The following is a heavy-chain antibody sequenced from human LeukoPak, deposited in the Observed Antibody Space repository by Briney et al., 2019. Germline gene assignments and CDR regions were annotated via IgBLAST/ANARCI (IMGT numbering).Heavy chain of an antibody. D-gene: IGHD3-22*01. CDR2: IRYDGSNK. J-gene: IGHJ4*02. CDR1: GFTFSSYG. CDR3: AKDCLRRGYYDSRGYYPWYFDY. Sequence: AGSLRLSCAASGFTFSSYGMHWVRQAPGKGLEWVAFIRYDGSNKYYADSVKGRFTISRDNSKNTLYLQMNSLRAEDTAVYYCAKDCLRRGYYDSRGYYPWYFDYWGQGTLVTVSS. V-gene: IGHV3-30*02.